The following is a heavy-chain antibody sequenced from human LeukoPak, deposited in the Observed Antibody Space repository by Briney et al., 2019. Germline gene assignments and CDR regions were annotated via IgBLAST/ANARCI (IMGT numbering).Heavy chain of an antibody. V-gene: IGHV4-39*01. CDR1: GGSISSSSYY. D-gene: IGHD6-25*01. CDR2: IYYSGST. Sequence: SETLSLTCTVSGGSISSSSYYWGWIRQPPGKGLEWIGSIYYSGSTYYNPSLKSRVTISVDTSKNQFSLKLSSVTAADTAVYYCATTYSSGATWYYYYYMDVWGKGTTVTVSS. J-gene: IGHJ6*03. CDR3: ATTYSSGATWYYYYYMDV.